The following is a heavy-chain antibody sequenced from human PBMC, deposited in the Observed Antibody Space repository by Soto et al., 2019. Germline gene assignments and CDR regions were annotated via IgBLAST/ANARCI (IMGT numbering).Heavy chain of an antibody. Sequence: LRLSCAASGFTFSSYAMHWVRQAPGKGLEWVAVISYDGSNKYYADSVKGRFTISRDNSKNTLYLQMNSLRAEDTAVYYCARAPGYCSGGSCYYNWFDPWGQGTLVTVSS. V-gene: IGHV3-30-3*01. CDR3: ARAPGYCSGGSCYYNWFDP. D-gene: IGHD2-15*01. CDR1: GFTFSSYA. CDR2: ISYDGSNK. J-gene: IGHJ5*02.